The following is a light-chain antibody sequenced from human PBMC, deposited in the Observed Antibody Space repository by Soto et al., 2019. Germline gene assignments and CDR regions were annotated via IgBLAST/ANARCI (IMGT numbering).Light chain of an antibody. J-gene: IGKJ2*01. CDR3: QQYGRSRYT. CDR2: GAS. Sequence: EIVLTQSPGTLSLSPGERTTLSCRASQSVSSSYLAWYQQKPGQAPRLLIYGASSRATGIPDRFSGSGSGTEFTLTISRLEPEDFAVYYCQQYGRSRYTFGQGTKLEIK. CDR1: QSVSSSY. V-gene: IGKV3-20*01.